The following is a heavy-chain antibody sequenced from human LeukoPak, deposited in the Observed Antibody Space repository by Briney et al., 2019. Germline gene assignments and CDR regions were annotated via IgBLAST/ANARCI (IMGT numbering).Heavy chain of an antibody. CDR3: AREGMVATFDY. Sequence: PGGSLRLSCAASGFTFSTYSMNWVRQAPGKGLEWVSSISSSSSYIYYADSVKGRFTISRDKAKNSLYLRMNSLRAEDTAIYYCAREGMVATFDYWGQGTLVTVSS. J-gene: IGHJ4*02. CDR1: GFTFSTYS. D-gene: IGHD5-12*01. V-gene: IGHV3-21*01. CDR2: ISSSSSYI.